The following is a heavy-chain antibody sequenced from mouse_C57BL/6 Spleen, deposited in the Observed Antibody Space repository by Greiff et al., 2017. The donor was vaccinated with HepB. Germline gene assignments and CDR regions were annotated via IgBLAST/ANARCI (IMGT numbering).Heavy chain of an antibody. D-gene: IGHD1-1*01. V-gene: IGHV1-81*01. CDR1: GYTFTSYG. CDR2: IYPRSGNT. CDR3: ARSSDYGDYAMDY. J-gene: IGHJ4*01. Sequence: QVQLKQSGAELARPGASVKLSCKASGYTFTSYGISWVKQRTGQGLEWIGEIYPRSGNTYYNEKFKGKATLTADKSSSTAYMELRSLTSEDSAVYFCARSSDYGDYAMDYWGQGTSVTVSS.